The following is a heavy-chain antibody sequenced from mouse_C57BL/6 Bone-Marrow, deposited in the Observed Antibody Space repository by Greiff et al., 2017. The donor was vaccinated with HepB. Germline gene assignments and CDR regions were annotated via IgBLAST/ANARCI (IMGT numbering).Heavy chain of an antibody. V-gene: IGHV10-1*01. J-gene: IGHJ2*01. Sequence: DVKLVESGGGLVQPKGSLKLSCAASGFSFNTYAMNWVRQAPGKGLECVARIRSKSNNYATYYDDSVKDRFTISRDDSESMLYLQMNNLKTEDTAMYYCVRRSSLDYWGQGTTLTVSS. CDR3: VRRSSLDY. D-gene: IGHD1-1*01. CDR2: IRSKSNNYAT. CDR1: GFSFNTYA.